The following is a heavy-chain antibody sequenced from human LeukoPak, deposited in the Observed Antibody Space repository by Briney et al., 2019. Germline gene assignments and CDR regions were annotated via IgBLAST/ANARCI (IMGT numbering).Heavy chain of an antibody. V-gene: IGHV4-59*01. Sequence: SETLSLTCTVSGDFITAYYWSWIRQPPGKGLEWIGYVYYSGSTEYNPSLRSRVAISLEMSKHQFSLDLTSVTAADTAVYYCASNTGTVFDYWGQGALVTVSS. D-gene: IGHD7-27*01. J-gene: IGHJ4*02. CDR1: GDFITAYY. CDR2: VYYSGST. CDR3: ASNTGTVFDY.